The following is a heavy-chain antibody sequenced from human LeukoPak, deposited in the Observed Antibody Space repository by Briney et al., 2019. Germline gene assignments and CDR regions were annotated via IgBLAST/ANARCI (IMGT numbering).Heavy chain of an antibody. CDR2: ISAYNGNT. Sequence: ASVKASCKASGYTFTSYYMHWVRQAPGQGLEWMGWISAYNGNTNYAQKLQGRVTMTTDTSTSTAYMELRSLRSDDTAVYYCARGRRTYFDYWGQGTLVTVSS. J-gene: IGHJ4*02. V-gene: IGHV1-18*04. D-gene: IGHD1-1*01. CDR1: GYTFTSYY. CDR3: ARGRRTYFDY.